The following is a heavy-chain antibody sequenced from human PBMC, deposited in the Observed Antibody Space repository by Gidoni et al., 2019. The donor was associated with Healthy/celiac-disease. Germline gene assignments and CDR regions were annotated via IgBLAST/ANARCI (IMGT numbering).Heavy chain of an antibody. J-gene: IGHJ5*02. CDR3: AKEGGGGSLPNWFDP. V-gene: IGHV3-23*04. Sequence: EVQLVESGGGLVQPGGSLRLSCAASGFTFSSYAMSWFRQAPGKGLGWVSAISGSGGSTYYADSVKGRFTISRDNSKNTRYLQMNSLRAEDTAVYYCAKEGGGGSLPNWFDPWGQGTLVTVSS. CDR2: ISGSGGST. CDR1: GFTFSSYA. D-gene: IGHD2-21*01.